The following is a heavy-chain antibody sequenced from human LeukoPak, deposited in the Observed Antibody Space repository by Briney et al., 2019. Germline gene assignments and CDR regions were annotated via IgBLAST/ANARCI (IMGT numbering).Heavy chain of an antibody. CDR1: GFTFSTYW. V-gene: IGHV3-7*03. CDR2: IKVDGSEK. D-gene: IGHD6-13*01. J-gene: IGHJ4*02. Sequence: AGGSLRLSCAASGFTFSTYWMNWVRQAPGKGLEWVANIKVDGSEKYYTDSVKGRFTISRDNSKNTLYLQMNSLRAEDTAVYYCAKASSQQLVPFDYWGQGTLVTVSS. CDR3: AKASSQQLVPFDY.